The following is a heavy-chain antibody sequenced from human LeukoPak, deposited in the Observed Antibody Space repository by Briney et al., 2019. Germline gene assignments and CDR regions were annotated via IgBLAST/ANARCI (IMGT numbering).Heavy chain of an antibody. CDR1: GFTFSSYS. Sequence: PGGSLRLSCAASGFTFSSYSMNWVRQAPGKGLEWVAAISTTSGNIYYADSVKGRFTISRDNAKNSLYLQMNSLRVEDTALYYCARRAPSHDFDDWGQGTLVTVSS. CDR2: ISTTSGNI. V-gene: IGHV3-21*01. CDR3: ARRAPSHDFDD. J-gene: IGHJ4*02.